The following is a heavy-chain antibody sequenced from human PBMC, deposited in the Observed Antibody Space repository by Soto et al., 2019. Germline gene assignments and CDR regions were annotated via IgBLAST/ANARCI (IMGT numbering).Heavy chain of an antibody. CDR2: INPSGVST. CDR3: ARSSAGVFEIISDHRNLFASPTQGSFDP. J-gene: IGHJ5*02. D-gene: IGHD3-3*01. Sequence: AGKPCWKERLNSITETYMQCRRPAPAQEKEWMGIINPSGVSTSYAQKFQGRITMTRDTSTSTVYMELRSLRSEDTAIYYCARSSAGVFEIISDHRNLFASPTQGSFDP. V-gene: IGHV1-46*01. CDR1: LNSITETY.